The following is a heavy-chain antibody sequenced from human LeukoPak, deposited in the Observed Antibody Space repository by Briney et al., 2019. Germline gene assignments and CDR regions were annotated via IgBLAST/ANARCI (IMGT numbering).Heavy chain of an antibody. CDR1: GFTFSSYA. V-gene: IGHV3-30*04. Sequence: PGGSLRLSCAASGFTFSSYAMHWVCQAPGKGLEWVAVISYDGSNKYYADSVKGRFTISRDNSKNTLYLQMNSLRAEDTAVYYCARDLSGDWLLLAYYYYYGMDVWGQGTTVTVSS. CDR2: ISYDGSNK. CDR3: ARDLSGDWLLLAYYYYYGMDV. J-gene: IGHJ6*02. D-gene: IGHD3-9*01.